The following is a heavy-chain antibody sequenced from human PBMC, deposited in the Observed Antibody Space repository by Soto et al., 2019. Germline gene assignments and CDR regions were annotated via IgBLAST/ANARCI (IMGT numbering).Heavy chain of an antibody. V-gene: IGHV5-51*01. D-gene: IGHD2-2*01. CDR1: GYSFTSYW. J-gene: IGHJ6*02. CDR3: ARQIGYCSSTSCYGHGMDV. CDR2: IYPGDSDT. Sequence: GESLKISCKGSGYSFTSYWIGWVRQMPGKGLEWMGIIYPGDSDTRYSPSFQGQVTISADKSISTAYLQWSSLKASDTAMYYCARQIGYCSSTSCYGHGMDVWGQGTTVTVSS.